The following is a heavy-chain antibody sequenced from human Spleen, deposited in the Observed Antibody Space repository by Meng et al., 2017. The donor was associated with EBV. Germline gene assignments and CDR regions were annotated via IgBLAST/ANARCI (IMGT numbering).Heavy chain of an antibody. J-gene: IGHJ4*02. CDR3: ASESGRGFTPDY. CDR1: GGTFRSDA. D-gene: IGHD3-10*01. CDR2: LIPLSDAP. Sequence: QGTVVEAGTEWKKHGSAGKDSCKTSGGTFRSDAISWVRQAPGQGLEWMGGLIPLSDAPHYAQKFQGRVTITADESTSTHYLDLSGLRAEDTAVYYCASESGRGFTPDYWGQGTLVTVSS. V-gene: IGHV1-69*01.